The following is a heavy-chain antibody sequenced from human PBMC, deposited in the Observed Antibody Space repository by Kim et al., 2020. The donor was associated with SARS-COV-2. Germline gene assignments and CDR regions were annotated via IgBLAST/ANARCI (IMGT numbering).Heavy chain of an antibody. CDR3: ARRGVATIYY. CDR2: INHSGST. Sequence: TLSLTCAVYGGSFSGYYWSWIRQPPGKGLEWIGEINHSGSTNYNPSLKSRVTISVDTSKNQFSLKLSSVTAADTAVYYCARRGVATIYYWGQGTLVTV. CDR1: GGSFSGYY. J-gene: IGHJ4*02. D-gene: IGHD5-12*01. V-gene: IGHV4-34*01.